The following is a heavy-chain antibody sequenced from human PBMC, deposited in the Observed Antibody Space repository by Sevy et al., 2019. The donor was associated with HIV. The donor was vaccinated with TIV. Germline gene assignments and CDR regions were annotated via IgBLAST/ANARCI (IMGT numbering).Heavy chain of an antibody. Sequence: GGSLRLSCAASGFTFSSYAMSWVRQAPGKGLEWVSAISGSGGSTYYADSVKGRFTISRDNSKNTLYLQMNSLRAEDTAVYYCAKGGPMYYGILTVPPGLDVWGKGTTVTVSS. CDR2: ISGSGGST. CDR3: AKGGPMYYGILTVPPGLDV. V-gene: IGHV3-23*01. D-gene: IGHD3-9*01. J-gene: IGHJ6*04. CDR1: GFTFSSYA.